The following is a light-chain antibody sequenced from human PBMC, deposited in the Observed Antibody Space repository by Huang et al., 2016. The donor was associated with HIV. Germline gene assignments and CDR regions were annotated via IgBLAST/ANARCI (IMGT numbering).Light chain of an antibody. J-gene: IGKJ2*03. V-gene: IGKV3-15*01. Sequence: ETVMTQSPGTLSVSPGEGVTLSCRASQSVSKNLAWYQHKPGQAPRLLLYGASTSATGIPASCSGSGSGTEFTLTISSLQSEDFAVYYCQQYNNWPPYSFGQGTKVEIK. CDR1: QSVSKN. CDR3: QQYNNWPPYS. CDR2: GAS.